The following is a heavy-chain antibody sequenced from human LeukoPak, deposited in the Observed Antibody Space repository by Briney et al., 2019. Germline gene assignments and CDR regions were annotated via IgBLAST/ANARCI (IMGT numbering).Heavy chain of an antibody. V-gene: IGHV4-59*01. CDR2: IYYSGST. J-gene: IGHJ5*02. Sequence: SETLSLTCTVSGGSISSYYWSWIRQPPGKGLEWIGYIYYSGSTNYNPSLKSRVTISVDTSKNQFSLKLSSVTAADTAVYYCARITGAAYGDSNWLDPWGQGTLVTVSS. D-gene: IGHD4-17*01. CDR3: ARITGAAYGDSNWLDP. CDR1: GGSISSYY.